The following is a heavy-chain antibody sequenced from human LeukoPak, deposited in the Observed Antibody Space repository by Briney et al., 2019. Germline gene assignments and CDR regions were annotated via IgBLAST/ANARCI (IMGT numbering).Heavy chain of an antibody. CDR3: ARRYGDYGFDY. CDR1: GYSFTSYC. D-gene: IGHD4-17*01. CDR2: IYPGDSDT. V-gene: IGHV5-51*01. J-gene: IGHJ4*02. Sequence: ESLKISSKCSGYSFTSYCIGWVRQMPGKGLEWMGIIYPGDSDTRYSLSFQGQVTISADKSINTACLQWSGLQASDTAMYFCARRYGDYGFDYWGQGTLSPSPQ.